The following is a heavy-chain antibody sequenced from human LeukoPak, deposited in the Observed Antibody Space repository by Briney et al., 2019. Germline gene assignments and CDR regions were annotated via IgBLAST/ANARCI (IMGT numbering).Heavy chain of an antibody. D-gene: IGHD3-22*01. CDR3: VRSAFHAGSGNYYDY. J-gene: IGHJ4*02. Sequence: GGSLRLSCAASGLTFSSHWMHWVRHAPGKGLVWVSRITNDGSSTTYADSVKGRFTISRDNAENTLYLQMNSLRVEDTAVYYCVRSAFHAGSGNYYDYWGQGTLVTVSS. V-gene: IGHV3-74*01. CDR1: GLTFSSHW. CDR2: ITNDGSST.